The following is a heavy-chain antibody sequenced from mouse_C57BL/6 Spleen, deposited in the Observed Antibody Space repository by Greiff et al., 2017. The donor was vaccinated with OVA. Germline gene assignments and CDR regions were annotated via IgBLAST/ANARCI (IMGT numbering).Heavy chain of an antibody. D-gene: IGHD3-2*02. CDR2: IDPSDSYT. Sequence: QVQLQQPGAELVKPGASVKLSCKASGYTFTSYWMQWVKQRPGQGLEWIGEIDPSDSYTNYNQKFKGKATLTVDTSSSTAYMQLSSLTSEDSAVYYCARRMAQATPYFDYWGQGTTLTVSS. V-gene: IGHV1-50*01. J-gene: IGHJ2*01. CDR1: GYTFTSYW. CDR3: ARRMAQATPYFDY.